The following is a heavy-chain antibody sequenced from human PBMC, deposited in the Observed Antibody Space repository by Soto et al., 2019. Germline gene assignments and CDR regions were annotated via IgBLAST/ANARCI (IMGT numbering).Heavy chain of an antibody. CDR1: GGIFSRYA. D-gene: IGHD5-12*01. CDR3: AKNKRAPEWATIASYYYSGMDG. Sequence: QVHLVQSGSEVKKPGSSVKVSCQASGGIFSRYAFSWVRQAPGQGLEWMGGIIPIFGTTNYAQKFQARVTITADESTSTVYMELSSLKPEDTAMYYCAKNKRAPEWATIASYYYSGMDGWGPGTTVTVSS. J-gene: IGHJ6*02. CDR2: IIPIFGTT. V-gene: IGHV1-69*01.